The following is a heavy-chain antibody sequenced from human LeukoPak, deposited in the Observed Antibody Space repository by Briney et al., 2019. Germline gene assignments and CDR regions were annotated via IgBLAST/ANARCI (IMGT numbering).Heavy chain of an antibody. Sequence: GGSLRLSCAASGFTFSSYEMNWVRQAPGKGLEWVSYISSSGSTIYYADSVKGRFTISRDNAKNSLYLQMNSLRAEDTAVYYCARVPGGAYYYYYYGMDVWGKGTTVTVPS. CDR1: GFTFSSYE. CDR2: ISSSGSTI. V-gene: IGHV3-48*03. D-gene: IGHD1-26*01. J-gene: IGHJ6*04. CDR3: ARVPGGAYYYYYYGMDV.